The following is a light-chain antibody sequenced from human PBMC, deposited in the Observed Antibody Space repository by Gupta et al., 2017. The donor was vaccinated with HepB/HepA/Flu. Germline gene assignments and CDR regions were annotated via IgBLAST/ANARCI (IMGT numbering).Light chain of an antibody. V-gene: IGLV2-14*03. CDR1: SSDVGGYNY. CDR3: SSYTSSSTPYV. CDR2: DVS. J-gene: IGLJ1*01. Sequence: QSALTQPASVSRSPGQSITISCTGPSSDVGGYNYVSWYQQHPGKAPKLMIYDVSNRPSGGSNRFSGSKSGNTASLTISGLQAEDEADYYCSSYTSSSTPYVFGTGTKVTVL.